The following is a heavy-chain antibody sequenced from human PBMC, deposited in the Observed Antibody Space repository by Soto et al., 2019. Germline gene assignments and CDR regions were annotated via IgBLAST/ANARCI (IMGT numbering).Heavy chain of an antibody. CDR1: GGSISSYY. V-gene: IGHV4-59*01. CDR3: ARDQILGMVRGPKPQDRWFDP. Sequence: SETLSLTCTVSGGSISSYYWSWIRQPPGKGLEWIGYIYYSGSTNYNPSLKSRVTISVDTSKNQFSLKLSSVTAADTAVYYCARDQILGMVRGPKPQDRWFDPWGQGTLVTVSS. J-gene: IGHJ5*02. CDR2: IYYSGST. D-gene: IGHD3-10*01.